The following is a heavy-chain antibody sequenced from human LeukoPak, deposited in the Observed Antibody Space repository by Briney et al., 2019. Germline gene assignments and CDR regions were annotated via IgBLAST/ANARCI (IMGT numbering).Heavy chain of an antibody. CDR3: ARGGGYASPIGY. Sequence: SETLSLTCTLYGGSISTYYWSWIRQPPGKGLEWIGYIYHSGSTNYNPSLKSRVTISVDTSKNQFSLKLSSVTAAGTAVYYCARGGGYASPIGYWGRGALVTVSS. CDR2: IYHSGST. V-gene: IGHV4-59*01. D-gene: IGHD5-12*01. CDR1: GGSISTYY. J-gene: IGHJ4*02.